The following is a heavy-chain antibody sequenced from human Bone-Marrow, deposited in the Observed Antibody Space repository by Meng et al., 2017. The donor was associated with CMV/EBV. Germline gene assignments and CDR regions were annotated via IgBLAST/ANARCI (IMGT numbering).Heavy chain of an antibody. V-gene: IGHV5-51*01. CDR1: GYSFTSYW. D-gene: IGHD3-22*01. Sequence: GGSLRLSCKGSGYSFTSYWIGWVRQMPGKGLEWMGIIYPGDSDTRYSSSFQGQVTISADKSISTAYLQWSSLKASDTAMYYCARSNYYDSSGYSYYYYGMDVWGQGTTVTVSS. J-gene: IGHJ6*02. CDR2: IYPGDSDT. CDR3: ARSNYYDSSGYSYYYYGMDV.